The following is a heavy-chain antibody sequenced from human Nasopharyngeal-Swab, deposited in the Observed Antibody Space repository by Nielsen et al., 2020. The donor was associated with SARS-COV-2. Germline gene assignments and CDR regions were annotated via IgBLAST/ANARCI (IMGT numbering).Heavy chain of an antibody. CDR2: IYHSGST. Sequence: SETLSLTCTVSGGSISSSSYYWGWIRQPPGKGLEWIGSIYHSGSTYYNPSLKSRVTISVDRSKNQFSLKLSSVTAADTAVYYCARAGGYFDYWGQGTLVTVSS. CDR1: GGSISSSSYY. D-gene: IGHD3-16*01. V-gene: IGHV4-39*07. CDR3: ARAGGYFDY. J-gene: IGHJ4*02.